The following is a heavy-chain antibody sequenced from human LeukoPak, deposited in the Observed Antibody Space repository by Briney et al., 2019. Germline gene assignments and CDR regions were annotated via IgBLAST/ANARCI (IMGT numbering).Heavy chain of an antibody. CDR2: ISSNGGST. CDR3: AKAPAPGYSSSNYFDY. Sequence: PGGSLRLSCAASGFTFSSYAMHWVRQAPGKGLEYVSAISSNGGSTYYANSVKGRFTISRDNSKNTLYLQMNSLRAEDTAVYYCAKAPAPGYSSSNYFDYWGQGALVTVSS. CDR1: GFTFSSYA. J-gene: IGHJ4*02. V-gene: IGHV3-64*01. D-gene: IGHD6-6*01.